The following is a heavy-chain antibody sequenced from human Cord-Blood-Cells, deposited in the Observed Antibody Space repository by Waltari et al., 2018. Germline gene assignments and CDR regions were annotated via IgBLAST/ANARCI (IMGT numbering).Heavy chain of an antibody. V-gene: IGHV1-3*01. CDR1: GYTFTSYA. CDR3: ARLEAYSSGWSYFDY. D-gene: IGHD6-19*01. Sequence: QVQLVQSGAEVKKPGASVKVSCKASGYTFTSYAMHWVRQAPGQRLEWMGWINAGNGNTKYSQKFQGRVTITRDTSASTAYMELSSLRSEDTAVYYCARLEAYSSGWSYFDYWGQGTLVTVSS. CDR2: INAGNGNT. J-gene: IGHJ4*02.